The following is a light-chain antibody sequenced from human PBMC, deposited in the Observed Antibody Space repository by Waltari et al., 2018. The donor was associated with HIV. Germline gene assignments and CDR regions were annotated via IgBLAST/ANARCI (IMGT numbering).Light chain of an antibody. CDR2: EVT. V-gene: IGLV2-8*01. CDR3: SSYAGSTYVV. Sequence: QSALTQPPSASGSPGQSVTISCTGTSSDVGAYTYVSWYQQHPGKAPKLMIYEVTKRPSGVPDRFSGSKSGNTASLTVSGLQAEDEADYYCSSYAGSTYVVLGGGTKLTVL. J-gene: IGLJ2*01. CDR1: SSDVGAYTY.